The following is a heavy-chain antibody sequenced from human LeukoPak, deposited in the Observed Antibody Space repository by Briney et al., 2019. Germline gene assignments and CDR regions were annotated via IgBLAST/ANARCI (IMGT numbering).Heavy chain of an antibody. CDR1: EFTVSRNY. Sequence: GGSPRLSCTASEFTVSRNYMLWVRQAPGKGLERVSLIFSNGDTHYADSVKGRFTISRDTSKNTVSLQMNSLRVEDTAMYYCTRDQMNYWGQGTLVTVSS. J-gene: IGHJ4*02. V-gene: IGHV3-53*01. CDR3: TRDQMNY. D-gene: IGHD5-24*01. CDR2: IFSNGDT.